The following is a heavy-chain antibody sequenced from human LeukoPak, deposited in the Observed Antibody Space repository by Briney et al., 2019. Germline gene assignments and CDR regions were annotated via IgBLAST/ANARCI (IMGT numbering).Heavy chain of an antibody. CDR3: AKEGIVATIEMPDY. Sequence: GGSLRLSCAASGFTFSIYAMSWVRQAPGKGLEWVSTISGGGGSTYYADSVKGRFTISRDNSKNTLYLQMNSLRPEDTAVYYCAKEGIVATIEMPDYWGQGTLVTVSS. J-gene: IGHJ4*02. CDR1: GFTFSIYA. CDR2: ISGGGGST. D-gene: IGHD5-12*01. V-gene: IGHV3-23*01.